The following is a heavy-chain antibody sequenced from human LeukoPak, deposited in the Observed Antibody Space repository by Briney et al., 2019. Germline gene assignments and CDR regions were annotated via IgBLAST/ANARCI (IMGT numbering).Heavy chain of an antibody. CDR3: AKVASGGSCYDY. CDR1: GFTFSSYG. D-gene: IGHD2-15*01. Sequence: GGSLRLSCAASGFTFSSYGMHWVRQAPGKGLEWVAVISYDGSNKYYADSVKGRFTISRDNSKNTLYLQMNSLRAEDTAVYYRAKVASGGSCYDYWGQGTLVTVSS. V-gene: IGHV3-30*18. J-gene: IGHJ4*02. CDR2: ISYDGSNK.